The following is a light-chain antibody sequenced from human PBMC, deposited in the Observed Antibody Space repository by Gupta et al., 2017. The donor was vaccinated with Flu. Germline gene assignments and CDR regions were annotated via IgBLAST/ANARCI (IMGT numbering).Light chain of an antibody. CDR2: GTS. CDR1: QNVNTN. V-gene: IGKV3-15*01. Sequence: GERATLSCRASQNVNTNLAWYQQKPGQAPRLIIYGTSTRATGVPARFSGSGSGTEFTLSISSLQSEDFASYYCQQYNNWPGTFGQGTKVDIK. J-gene: IGKJ1*01. CDR3: QQYNNWPGT.